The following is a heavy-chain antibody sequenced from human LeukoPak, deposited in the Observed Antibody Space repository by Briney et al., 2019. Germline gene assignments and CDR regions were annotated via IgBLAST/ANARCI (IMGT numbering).Heavy chain of an antibody. CDR2: INPNSGVT. J-gene: IGHJ3*02. CDR3: ARDGYDSSENYDAFDI. D-gene: IGHD3-22*01. CDR1: GYTFTDYY. Sequence: ASVKVSCKGSGYTFTDYYIHWVRQAPGQGLEWMGWINPNSGVTNYAQRFQGRVTMTRDTSISTVYMELRSLRSDDTAVYYCARDGYDSSENYDAFDIWGQGTMVTVSS. V-gene: IGHV1-2*02.